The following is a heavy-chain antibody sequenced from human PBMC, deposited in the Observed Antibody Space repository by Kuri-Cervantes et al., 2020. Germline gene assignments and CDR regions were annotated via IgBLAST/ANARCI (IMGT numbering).Heavy chain of an antibody. Sequence: SGPTLVKPTQTLTLTCTFSGFSLNTDEVGVAWIRQPPGKALEWLALIYWDDDKRYSSSLESRLTITKDTSKNQVVLRMTNMDPADTATYYCAHSVSGDLDYWGQGTLVTVSS. J-gene: IGHJ4*02. CDR2: IYWDDDK. CDR3: AHSVSGDLDY. CDR1: GFSLNTDEVG. V-gene: IGHV2-5*02. D-gene: IGHD4-17*01.